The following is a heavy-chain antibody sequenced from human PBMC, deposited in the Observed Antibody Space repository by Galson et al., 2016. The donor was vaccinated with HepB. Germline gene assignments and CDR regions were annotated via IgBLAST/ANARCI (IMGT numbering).Heavy chain of an antibody. J-gene: IGHJ6*02. CDR1: SGSFSSGAYY. CDR2: IENAGRT. Sequence: SETLSLTCTVSSGSFSSGAYYWSWVRQSPGKGLEWIGYIENAGRTNYNPSLKSRVTISIDRSKNQFFLELTSVTAADTAVYYCARDEGFYNGMDFWGQGTTVTVSS. CDR3: ARDEGFYNGMDF. D-gene: IGHD2-2*02. V-gene: IGHV4-61*08.